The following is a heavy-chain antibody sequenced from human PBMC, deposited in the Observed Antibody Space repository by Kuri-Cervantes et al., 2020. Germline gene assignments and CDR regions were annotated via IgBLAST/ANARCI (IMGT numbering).Heavy chain of an antibody. J-gene: IGHJ5*02. CDR2: INHSGST. Sequence: GSLRLSCAVYGGSFSGYYWSWIRQPPGKGLEWIGEINHSGSTNYNPSLKSRVTISVDTSKNQFSLKLSSVTAADTAVYYWAVGGGHNWFDPWGQGTLVTVSS. CDR3: AVGGGHNWFDP. CDR1: GGSFSGYY. V-gene: IGHV4-34*01. D-gene: IGHD3-16*01.